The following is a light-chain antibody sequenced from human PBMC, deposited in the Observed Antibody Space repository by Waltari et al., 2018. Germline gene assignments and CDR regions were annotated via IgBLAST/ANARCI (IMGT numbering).Light chain of an antibody. CDR2: ATS. J-gene: IGKJ4*01. CDR3: QQSRTAPLT. Sequence: DIQMTPSPSSLSASVGDRVTITCRASQSVTTYLNWYQQKPGKAPNLLISATSILQSGVPSRFSGSGSGTDFTLTISSLQPEDFATYYCQQSRTAPLTFGGGTKVEIK. CDR1: QSVTTY. V-gene: IGKV1-39*01.